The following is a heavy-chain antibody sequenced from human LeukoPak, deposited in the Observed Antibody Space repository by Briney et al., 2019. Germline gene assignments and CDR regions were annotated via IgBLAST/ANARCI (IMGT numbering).Heavy chain of an antibody. V-gene: IGHV4-34*01. Sequence: PSETLSLTCAVYGGSFSGYYWSWIRQPPGKGLEWIGEINHSGSTNYNPSLKSRVTISVDTSKNQFSLKLSSVTAADTAVYYCARGNSYGVDYWSQGTLVTVSS. CDR1: GGSFSGYY. CDR2: INHSGST. CDR3: ARGNSYGVDY. D-gene: IGHD5-18*01. J-gene: IGHJ4*02.